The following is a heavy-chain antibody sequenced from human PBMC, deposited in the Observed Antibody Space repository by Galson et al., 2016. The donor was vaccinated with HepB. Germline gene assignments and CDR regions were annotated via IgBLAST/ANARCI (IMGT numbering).Heavy chain of an antibody. CDR2: IIPIFGTS. J-gene: IGHJ4*02. CDR3: TREGMYYGSGSYYNPGGY. V-gene: IGHV1-69*06. CDR1: GGTFSSSA. D-gene: IGHD3-10*01. Sequence: SVKVSCKASGGTFSSSAISWVRQAPGQGLEWMGGIIPIFGTSNYAQKFQGRVTITADKSTSTAYMELSSLRSEDTALYYCTREGMYYGSGSYYNPGGYWGPGTLVTVSS.